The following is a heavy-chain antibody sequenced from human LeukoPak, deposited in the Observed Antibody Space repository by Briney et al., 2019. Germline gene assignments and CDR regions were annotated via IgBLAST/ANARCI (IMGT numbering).Heavy chain of an antibody. CDR1: GFTFSNYA. V-gene: IGHV3-23*01. Sequence: GGSLRLSCAASGFTFSNYAMSWVRQAPGKGLEWVSAIRSDRVTTYDADSVKGRFTISRDNAKNSLYLQMNSLRAEDTAVYYCAREAAVDDYWGQGTLVTVSS. CDR3: AREAAVDDY. J-gene: IGHJ4*02. CDR2: IRSDRVTT. D-gene: IGHD6-13*01.